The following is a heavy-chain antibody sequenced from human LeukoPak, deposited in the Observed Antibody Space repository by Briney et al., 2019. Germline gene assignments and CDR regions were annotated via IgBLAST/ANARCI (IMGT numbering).Heavy chain of an antibody. CDR1: GYTFTGYY. V-gene: IGHV1-2*02. CDR3: ARDLTDTYSSGMLDY. D-gene: IGHD6-19*01. Sequence: ASVKVSCKASGYTFTGYYMHWVRQAPGQGREWMGWINPNSGGTNYAQKFQGRVTMTRDTSISTAYMELSRLRSDDTAVYYCARDLTDTYSSGMLDYWGQGTLVTVSS. CDR2: INPNSGGT. J-gene: IGHJ4*02.